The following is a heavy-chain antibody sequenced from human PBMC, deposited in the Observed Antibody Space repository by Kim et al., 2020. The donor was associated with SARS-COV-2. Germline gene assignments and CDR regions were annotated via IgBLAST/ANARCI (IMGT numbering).Heavy chain of an antibody. J-gene: IGHJ3*02. CDR3: ARGGGYSGYEDDAFDI. V-gene: IGHV1-46*01. CDR2: INPSGGST. D-gene: IGHD5-12*01. Sequence: ASVKVSCKASGYTFTSYYMHWVRQAPGQGLEWMGIINPSGGSTSYAQKFQGRVTMTRDTSTSTVYMELSSLRSEDTAVYYCARGGGYSGYEDDAFDIWGQGTMVTVSS. CDR1: GYTFTSYY.